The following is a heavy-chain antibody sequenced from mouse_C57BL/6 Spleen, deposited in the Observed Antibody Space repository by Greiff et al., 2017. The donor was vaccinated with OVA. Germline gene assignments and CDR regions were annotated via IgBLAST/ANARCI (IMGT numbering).Heavy chain of an antibody. D-gene: IGHD1-1*01. J-gene: IGHJ4*01. CDR2: INPNNGGT. V-gene: IGHV1-18*01. CDR1: GYTFTDYN. Sequence: VQLQQSGPELVKPGASVKIPCKASGYTFTDYNMDWVKQSHGKSLEWIGDINPNNGGTIYNQKFKGKATLTVDKSSSTAYMELRSLTSEDTAVYYCARLPTTVDAMDYWGQGTSVTVSS. CDR3: ARLPTTVDAMDY.